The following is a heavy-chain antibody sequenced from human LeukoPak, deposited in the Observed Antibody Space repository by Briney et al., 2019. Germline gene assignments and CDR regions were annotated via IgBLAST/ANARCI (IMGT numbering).Heavy chain of an antibody. D-gene: IGHD1-26*01. CDR2: ISGSGGST. V-gene: IGHV3-23*01. J-gene: IGHJ4*02. Sequence: QAGGSLRLSCAASGFTFSSYSMNWVRQAPGRGLEWVSAISGSGGSTYYADSVKGRFTISRDNSKNTLYLQMNSLRAEDTAVYYCAKDLAGSGSYSFDYWGQGTLVTVSS. CDR1: GFTFSSYS. CDR3: AKDLAGSGSYSFDY.